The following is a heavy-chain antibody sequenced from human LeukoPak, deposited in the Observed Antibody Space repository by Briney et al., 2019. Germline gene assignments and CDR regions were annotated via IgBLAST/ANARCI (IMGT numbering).Heavy chain of an antibody. CDR1: GGSIRIAN. D-gene: IGHD3-10*01. CDR2: IYYSGST. V-gene: IGHV4-59*01. CDR3: ALGARGSFDI. J-gene: IGHJ3*02. Sequence: PSETLSLTCTVPGGSIRIANWSWCRQPPGKGLEWIGYIYYSGSTNYNPSLKSRVTISVDASKNQFSLKLSSVTAADTAVYYCALGARGSFDIWGQGTMVTVSS.